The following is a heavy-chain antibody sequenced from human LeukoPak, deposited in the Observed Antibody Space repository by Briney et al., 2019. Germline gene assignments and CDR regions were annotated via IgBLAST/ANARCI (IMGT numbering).Heavy chain of an antibody. V-gene: IGHV4-34*01. J-gene: IGHJ4*02. D-gene: IGHD3-9*01. Sequence: PSETLSLTCAVYGGSFSGYYWSWIRQPPGKGLEWIGEIKHSGSTNYNPSLKSRVTISVDTSKNQFSLKLSSVTAADTAVYYCARGVDYDILTGSPRFDYWGQGTLVTVSS. CDR2: IKHSGST. CDR1: GGSFSGYY. CDR3: ARGVDYDILTGSPRFDY.